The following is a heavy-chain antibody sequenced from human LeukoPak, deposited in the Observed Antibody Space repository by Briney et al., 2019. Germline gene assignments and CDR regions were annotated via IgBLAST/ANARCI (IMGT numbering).Heavy chain of an antibody. D-gene: IGHD3-10*01. V-gene: IGHV3-15*01. Sequence: PGGSLRLSCTAPGFTFTSAWMSWVRQAPGKGVEWVGRIKSKGDGETTDYAAPVKGRFTMSRDDSKATLYLQMNSLKAEDTAVYYCTTDLGITMIRGVIVYWGQGALVTVSS. CDR2: IKSKGDGETT. CDR3: TTDLGITMIRGVIVY. CDR1: GFTFTSAW. J-gene: IGHJ4*02.